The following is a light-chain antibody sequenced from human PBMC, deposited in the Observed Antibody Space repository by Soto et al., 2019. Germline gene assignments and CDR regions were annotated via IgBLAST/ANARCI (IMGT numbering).Light chain of an antibody. Sequence: IVLIQSPATLSVSPGERATLSCRASQSVSSYLAWYQQKPGQAPRLLIYGASSRATGIPDRFSGSGSGTDFTLTISRLEPEDFAVYYCQQYGSSLFTFGGGTKVDNK. CDR1: QSVSSY. CDR2: GAS. V-gene: IGKV3-20*01. CDR3: QQYGSSLFT. J-gene: IGKJ4*01.